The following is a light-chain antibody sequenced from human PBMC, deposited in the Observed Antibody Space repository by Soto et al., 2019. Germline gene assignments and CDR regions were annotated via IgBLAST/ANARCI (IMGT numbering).Light chain of an antibody. CDR3: SSYTSSSTNVV. J-gene: IGLJ2*01. CDR1: SSDVGGYNY. Sequence: QSALTQPASVSGSPGQSITISCTGTSSDVGGYNYVSWYQQHPGKAPKLMIYDVSNRPSGVANRFSGSKSGNTASLTISGLQAEDEDDYYYSSYTSSSTNVVFGGGTQLTV. V-gene: IGLV2-14*01. CDR2: DVS.